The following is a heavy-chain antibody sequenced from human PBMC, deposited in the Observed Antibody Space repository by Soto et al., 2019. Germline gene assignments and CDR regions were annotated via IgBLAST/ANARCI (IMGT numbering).Heavy chain of an antibody. CDR1: GWRFSNLL. CDR2: IDASDSYT. Sequence: SLNISWRWFGWRFSNLLIISVRPLAGKGLEWMGRIDASDSYTNYSPSFQGHVTISVDKSVSTAYLHWESLKVSDSSIYYCARKSGSGHDWDPWGQGTLVNRSS. V-gene: IGHV5-10-1*01. D-gene: IGHD5-12*01. CDR3: ARKSGSGHDWDP. J-gene: IGHJ5*02.